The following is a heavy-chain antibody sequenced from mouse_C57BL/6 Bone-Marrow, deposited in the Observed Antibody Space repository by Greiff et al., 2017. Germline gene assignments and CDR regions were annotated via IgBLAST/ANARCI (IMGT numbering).Heavy chain of an antibody. V-gene: IGHV5-9*01. J-gene: IGHJ3*01. CDR2: ISGGGGNT. CDR3: ARHRGYWFAY. Sequence: EVKLLESGGGLVKPGGSLKLSCAASGFTFSSYTMSWVRQTPEKRLEWVATISGGGGNTYYPDSVKGRFTISRDNAKNTLYLQMHSLRSEDTALYYCARHRGYWFAYWGQGTLVTVSA. CDR1: GFTFSSYT. D-gene: IGHD2-2*01.